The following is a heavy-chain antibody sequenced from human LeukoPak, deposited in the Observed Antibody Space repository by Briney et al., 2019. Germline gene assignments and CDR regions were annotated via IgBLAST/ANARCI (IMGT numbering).Heavy chain of an antibody. D-gene: IGHD2-15*01. V-gene: IGHV3-30*04. CDR2: ISYDGSNK. CDR1: GFTFSSYA. CDR3: AKVSGRSGYCSGGSCYEGSHDY. Sequence: GRSLRLSCAASGFTFSSYAMHWVRQAPGKGLEWVAVISYDGSNKYYADPVKGRFTISRDKSKNTLYLQMNSPRAEDTAVYYCAKVSGRSGYCSGGSCYEGSHDYWGQGTLVTVSS. J-gene: IGHJ4*02.